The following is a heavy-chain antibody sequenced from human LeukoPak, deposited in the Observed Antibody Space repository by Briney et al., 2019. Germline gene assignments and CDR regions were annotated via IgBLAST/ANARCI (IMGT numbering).Heavy chain of an antibody. D-gene: IGHD3-10*01. V-gene: IGHV4-34*01. CDR3: ARPSAYYYGSGSSAHWFDP. CDR2: INHSGST. Sequence: PSETLSLTCTVYGGSLSGYYWSWIRQPPGKGLEWIGEINHSGSTNYNPSLKSRVTISVDTSKNQFSLKLSSVTAADTAVYYCARPSAYYYGSGSSAHWFDPWGREPWSPSPQ. CDR1: GGSLSGYY. J-gene: IGHJ5*02.